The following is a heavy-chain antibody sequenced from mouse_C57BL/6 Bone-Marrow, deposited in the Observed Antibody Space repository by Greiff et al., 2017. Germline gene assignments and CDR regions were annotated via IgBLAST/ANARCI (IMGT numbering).Heavy chain of an antibody. CDR2: ISYDGSN. Sequence: EVKVEESGPGLVKPSQSLSLTCSVTGYSITSGYYWNWIRQFPGNKLEWMGYISYDGSNNYNPSLKNRISITRDTSKNQFFLKLNSVTTEDTATYYCERETTGVAPHYYAMDYWGQGTSVTVSS. CDR3: ERETTGVAPHYYAMDY. V-gene: IGHV3-6*01. J-gene: IGHJ4*01. D-gene: IGHD1-1*01. CDR1: GYSITSGYY.